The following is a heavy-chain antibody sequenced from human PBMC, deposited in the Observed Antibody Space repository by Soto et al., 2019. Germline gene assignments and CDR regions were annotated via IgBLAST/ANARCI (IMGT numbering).Heavy chain of an antibody. Sequence: GGSLRLSXAASGFTFSSSAISWVRQAPGKGLEWVSAVSANGQGIYYADSVRGRFTISRDNSKNTVFLHMDSLSAEDTAVYYCAKDRHYPRDYFHYWGQGTPVTVSS. V-gene: IGHV3-23*01. CDR2: VSANGQGI. J-gene: IGHJ4*02. CDR1: GFTFSSSA. CDR3: AKDRHYPRDYFHY. D-gene: IGHD3-10*01.